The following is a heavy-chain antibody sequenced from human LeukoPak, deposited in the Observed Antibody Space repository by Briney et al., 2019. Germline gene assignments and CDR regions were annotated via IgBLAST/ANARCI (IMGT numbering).Heavy chain of an antibody. Sequence: ASVKVSCKASGGTFSSYAISWVRQAPGQGLEWMGGIIPIFGTADYAQKFQGRVTITADESTSTAYMELSSLRSEDTAVYYCAKARGNYYDSSGYYQAPLDYWGQGTLVTVSS. CDR1: GGTFSSYA. V-gene: IGHV1-69*13. CDR3: AKARGNYYDSSGYYQAPLDY. D-gene: IGHD3-22*01. CDR2: IIPIFGTA. J-gene: IGHJ4*02.